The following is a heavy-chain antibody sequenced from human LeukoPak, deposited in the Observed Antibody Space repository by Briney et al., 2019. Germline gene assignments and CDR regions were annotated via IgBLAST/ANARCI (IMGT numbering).Heavy chain of an antibody. Sequence: SETLSLTCAVYGGSFSGYYWIWIRQPPGKGREGIGEINHSGSTKYTPSLKSRVTISVDTSKNQFSLKLSSVTAADTAVYYCARGNWASFDYWGQGTLVTVSS. CDR1: GGSFSGYY. D-gene: IGHD7-27*01. J-gene: IGHJ4*02. CDR3: ARGNWASFDY. CDR2: INHSGST. V-gene: IGHV4-34*01.